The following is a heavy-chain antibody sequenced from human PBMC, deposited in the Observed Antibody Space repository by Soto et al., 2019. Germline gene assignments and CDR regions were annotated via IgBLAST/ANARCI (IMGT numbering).Heavy chain of an antibody. J-gene: IGHJ6*02. CDR1: GGTFSNYT. CDR3: AKSSPYIVVRKPTGNQDYYGMDV. D-gene: IGHD2-2*01. V-gene: IGHV1-69*01. CDR2: IIPVFGTT. Sequence: QVQLVQSGAEVKKPGSSVKVFCKASGGTFSNYTISWVRQAPGQGLEWMGGIIPVFGTTDYEQKLQGRVTITADGSTTTAYMKLRSLRSADTAVYYCAKSSPYIVVRKPTGNQDYYGMDVWGQGTTVTVSS.